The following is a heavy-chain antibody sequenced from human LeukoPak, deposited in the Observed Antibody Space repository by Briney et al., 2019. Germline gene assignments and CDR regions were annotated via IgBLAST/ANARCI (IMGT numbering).Heavy chain of an antibody. D-gene: IGHD4-17*01. V-gene: IGHV3-21*01. CDR1: GFTFSSYS. CDR2: ISSSSSYI. CDR3: SKDYDYGDYAADY. Sequence: GGSLRLSCAASGFTFSSYSMNWVRQAPGKGLEWVSSISSSSSYIYYADSVKGRFTISRDNAKNSLYLQMNSLRAEDTAVYYCSKDYDYGDYAADYWGQGTLVTVSS. J-gene: IGHJ4*02.